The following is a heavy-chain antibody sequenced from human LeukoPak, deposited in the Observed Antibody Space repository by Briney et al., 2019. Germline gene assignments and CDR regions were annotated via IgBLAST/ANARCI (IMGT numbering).Heavy chain of an antibody. Sequence: ASVKVSCKASGYTFTGYYMHWVRQAPGQGLEWMGWINPNNGGTNYAQKFQGRVTMTRDTSISTAYMELSRLRSDDTAVYYCARTAGERDAFDIWGQGTMVTVSS. CDR1: GYTFTGYY. V-gene: IGHV1-2*02. CDR2: INPNNGGT. D-gene: IGHD1-1*01. J-gene: IGHJ3*02. CDR3: ARTAGERDAFDI.